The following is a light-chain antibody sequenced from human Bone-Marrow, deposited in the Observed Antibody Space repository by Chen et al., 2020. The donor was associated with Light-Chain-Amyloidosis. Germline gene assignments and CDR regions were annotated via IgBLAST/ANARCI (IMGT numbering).Light chain of an antibody. V-gene: IGKV3-11*01. CDR1: HSVARY. Sequence: EIVLTQSPVTLSMSPGERATLSCRASHSVARYIAGYQQKPGQAPRLLIEDISKRATGIPARFSGSGSGTDFTLTISSLDPEDFAVYCCQQRYIWSIGQGTRLEIQ. CDR2: DIS. J-gene: IGKJ5*01. CDR3: QQRYIWS.